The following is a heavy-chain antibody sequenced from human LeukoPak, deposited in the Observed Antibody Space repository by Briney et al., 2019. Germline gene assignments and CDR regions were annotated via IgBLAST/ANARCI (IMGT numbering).Heavy chain of an antibody. D-gene: IGHD1-1*01. Sequence: PSETLSLTCTISGGSVTGSWIRQSPGKGLEWIGYIYHTWSTSYSPSLKGRVAISADTSQNQFSLRLSSVTAADTGIYYCASRKLENDYWGQGTLVTVSS. CDR2: IYHTWST. CDR3: ASRKLENDY. J-gene: IGHJ4*02. CDR1: GGSVTG. V-gene: IGHV4-59*02.